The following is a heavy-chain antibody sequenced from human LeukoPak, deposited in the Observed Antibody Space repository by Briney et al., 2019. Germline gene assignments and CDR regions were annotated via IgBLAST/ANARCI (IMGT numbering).Heavy chain of an antibody. D-gene: IGHD5-12*01. Sequence: GGSLGLSCAASGFTFSSYWMSWVRQAPGKGLEWVSAISGSGGSTYYADSVKGRFTISRDNSKNTLYLQMNSLRAEDTAVYYCANCGYGEGEDFDYWGQGTLVTVSS. V-gene: IGHV3-23*01. CDR3: ANCGYGEGEDFDY. CDR2: ISGSGGST. CDR1: GFTFSSYW. J-gene: IGHJ4*02.